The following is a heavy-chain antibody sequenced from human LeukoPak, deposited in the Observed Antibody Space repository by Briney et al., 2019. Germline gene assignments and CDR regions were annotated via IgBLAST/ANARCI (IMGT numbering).Heavy chain of an antibody. CDR3: AKEYYTSSFYFDY. D-gene: IGHD6-13*01. J-gene: IGHJ4*02. CDR1: GFTFSSYA. Sequence: PGGSLRLSCAASGFTFSSYAMSWVRQAPGKGLEWVSAVTASAGNTYYADSVKGRFTISRDNSKNTLYLQMSSLRAEDTAVYYCAKEYYTSSFYFDYWGQGTLVTVSS. V-gene: IGHV3-23*01. CDR2: VTASAGNT.